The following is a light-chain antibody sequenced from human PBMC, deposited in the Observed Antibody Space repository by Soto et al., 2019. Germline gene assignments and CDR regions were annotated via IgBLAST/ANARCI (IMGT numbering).Light chain of an antibody. Sequence: QSVLTQPPSVSGAPGQRVAISCTGSSSNIGAEYDVHWYQQLPGTAPKRLIYGDNNRPSGVPDRFSGSKSGTSASLAITGPQPEDEADYYCQSYDSSLTTFVFGTGTKVTVL. CDR1: SSNIGAEYD. J-gene: IGLJ1*01. CDR3: QSYDSSLTTFV. V-gene: IGLV1-40*01. CDR2: GDN.